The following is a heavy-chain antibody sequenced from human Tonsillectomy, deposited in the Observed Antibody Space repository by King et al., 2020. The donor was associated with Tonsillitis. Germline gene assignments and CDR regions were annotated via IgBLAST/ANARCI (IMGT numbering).Heavy chain of an antibody. CDR2: ISGSGGST. V-gene: IGHV3-23*04. CDR1: GFTFSSYA. J-gene: IGHJ4*02. CDR3: AKGHAAAGTSPLFDY. D-gene: IGHD6-13*01. Sequence: VQLVQSGGGLVQPGGSLRLSCAASGFTFSSYAMSWVRQAPGQGLDWVSAISGSGGSTYYADSVKGRFTISRDNSKNTRYLQMNSLRAEDTAVYYCAKGHAAAGTSPLFDYWGQGTLVTVSS.